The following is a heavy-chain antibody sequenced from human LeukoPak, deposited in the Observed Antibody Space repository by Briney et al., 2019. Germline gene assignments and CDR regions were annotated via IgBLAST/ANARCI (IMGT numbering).Heavy chain of an antibody. Sequence: PGGSLRLSCVASGFIFSDFRMNWVRLVPGKGLEWVANINEDGSVQDYVGSVRGRFTISRDNAKYSLYLHMNSVRVEDTAVYYCATRESSMARSHWGQGTLVTISS. CDR2: INEDGSVQ. V-gene: IGHV3-7*01. J-gene: IGHJ4*02. CDR1: GFIFSDFR. CDR3: ATRESSMARSH. D-gene: IGHD3-10*01.